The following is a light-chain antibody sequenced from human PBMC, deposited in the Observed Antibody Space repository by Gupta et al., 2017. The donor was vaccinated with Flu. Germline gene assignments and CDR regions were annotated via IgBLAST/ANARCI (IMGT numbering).Light chain of an antibody. V-gene: IGLV2-14*03. CDR1: SSDVGRSDS. CDR2: DVT. Sequence: QSALTQPASVSGSPGQSITIPCSGTSSDVGRSDSVSWYQQHPGKAPKLLIYDVTNRPSGVSSRFSGSKSGNTASLTISGLQAEDETDYYCSSYTSTSTFYVFGTGTKVTVL. J-gene: IGLJ1*01. CDR3: SSYTSTSTFYV.